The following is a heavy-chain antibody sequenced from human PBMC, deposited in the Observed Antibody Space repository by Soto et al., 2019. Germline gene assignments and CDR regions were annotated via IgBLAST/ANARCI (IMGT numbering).Heavy chain of an antibody. D-gene: IGHD6-19*01. CDR1: GFTFSTYG. Sequence: QVQLVESGGGVVQPGRSLRLSGAASGFTFSTYGIHWVRQAPGRGLEWVAIIWYDGTNEYYADSVKGRFTISRDNSKNTLYLQMNSLRAEDTGIYYCARSIAVAANYYYGMDVWGQGTTVTVSS. J-gene: IGHJ6*02. V-gene: IGHV3-33*01. CDR3: ARSIAVAANYYYGMDV. CDR2: IWYDGTNE.